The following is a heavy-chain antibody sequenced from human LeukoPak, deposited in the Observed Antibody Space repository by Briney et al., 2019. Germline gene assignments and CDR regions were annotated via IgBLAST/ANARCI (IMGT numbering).Heavy chain of an antibody. V-gene: IGHV4-31*03. CDR1: GGSITSGGYY. CDR2: IYNSGST. CDR3: ARGFCTNGVCSSDYFDY. D-gene: IGHD2-8*01. Sequence: PSETLSLTCTRSGGSITSGGYYCNWIRHHPGKGLEWIGYIYNSGSTYYNPSLKSRCTISVDTSKNQLSLRLSSVTAADTAVYYCARGFCTNGVCSSDYFDYWGQGTLVTVSS. J-gene: IGHJ4*02.